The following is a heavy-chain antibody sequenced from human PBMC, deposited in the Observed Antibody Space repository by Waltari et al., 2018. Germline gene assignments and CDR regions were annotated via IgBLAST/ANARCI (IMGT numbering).Heavy chain of an antibody. CDR1: GGSISSSNW. D-gene: IGHD3-10*01. V-gene: IGHV4-4*02. CDR3: AREGITRVRGNWYFDL. Sequence: QVQLQESGPGLVKPSGTLSLTCAVSGGSISSSNWWSWVRQPPGQGLEWIGEIYHSGGTNYNPSLKSGVTISVDKSKNQFSLKLSSGPAADTAVYYCAREGITRVRGNWYFDLWGRGTLVTVSS. CDR2: IYHSGGT. J-gene: IGHJ2*01.